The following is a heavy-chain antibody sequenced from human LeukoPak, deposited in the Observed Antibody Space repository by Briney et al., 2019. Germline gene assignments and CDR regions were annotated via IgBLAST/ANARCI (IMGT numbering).Heavy chain of an antibody. V-gene: IGHV3-7*03. CDR1: GFTFSSYW. Sequence: GGSLRLSCAASGFTFSSYWMSWVRQAPGKGLEWVANIKQDGSEKYYVDSVKGRFTISRDNAKNSLYLQMNSLRAEDTAVYYCAKDRTRIAAADPFDYWGQGTLVTVSS. CDR3: AKDRTRIAAADPFDY. J-gene: IGHJ4*02. D-gene: IGHD6-13*01. CDR2: IKQDGSEK.